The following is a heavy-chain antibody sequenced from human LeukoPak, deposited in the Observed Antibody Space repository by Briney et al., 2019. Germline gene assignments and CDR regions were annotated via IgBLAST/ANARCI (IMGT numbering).Heavy chain of an antibody. J-gene: IGHJ4*02. CDR3: AREGIAVAGTVFDY. D-gene: IGHD6-19*01. CDR1: GFTFDIYG. CDR2: ISYDGSNK. Sequence: GGSLRLSCAASGFTFDIYGMHWVRQAPGKGLEWVAVISYDGSNKYYADSVKGRFTISRDNSKNTLYLQMNSLRAEDTAVYYCAREGIAVAGTVFDYWGQGTLVTVSS. V-gene: IGHV3-30*19.